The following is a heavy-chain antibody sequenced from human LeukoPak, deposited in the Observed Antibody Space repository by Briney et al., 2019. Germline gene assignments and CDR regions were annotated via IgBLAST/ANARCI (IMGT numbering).Heavy chain of an antibody. V-gene: IGHV3-21*01. CDR3: MSYAGRSDDY. Sequence: PGGSLRLSCAASGFTFSSYSMNWVRQAPGKGLEWVSSISTSSTYIYYADSVKGRFTISRDNAKNSLYLQMNSLRAEDTAVYYCMSYAGRSDDYWGQGTLVTVSS. D-gene: IGHD3-16*01. CDR2: ISTSSTYI. CDR1: GFTFSSYS. J-gene: IGHJ4*02.